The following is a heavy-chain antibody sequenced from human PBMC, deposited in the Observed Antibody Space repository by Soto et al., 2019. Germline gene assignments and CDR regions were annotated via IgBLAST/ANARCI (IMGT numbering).Heavy chain of an antibody. CDR1: GFTLSSYA. D-gene: IGHD6-19*01. V-gene: IGHV3-23*01. Sequence: GGSLRLSCAASGFTLSSYAMSWVRQAPGNGLEWVSGISGSGGSTYYADSVKGRFTISRDNSKNTLYLQMNSLRAEDTAVYYCAKDRVTVVGYDAFDIWGQGTKVTVSS. J-gene: IGHJ3*02. CDR3: AKDRVTVVGYDAFDI. CDR2: ISGSGGST.